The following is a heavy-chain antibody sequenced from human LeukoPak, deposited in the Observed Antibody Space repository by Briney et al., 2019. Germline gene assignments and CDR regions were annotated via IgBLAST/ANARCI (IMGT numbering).Heavy chain of an antibody. J-gene: IGHJ4*02. CDR3: AKSINFRDSGTFVGFDY. Sequence: GGSLRLSCAAPGIIFSSYAMSWVRQAPGKGLEWVSGIRGDGGDKYYADSVKGRFTISRDNSKTTPQMNSLRAEDTALYYCAKSINFRDSGTFVGFDYWGQGTLVTVSS. D-gene: IGHD3-10*01. CDR2: IRGDGGDK. V-gene: IGHV3-23*01. CDR1: GIIFSSYA.